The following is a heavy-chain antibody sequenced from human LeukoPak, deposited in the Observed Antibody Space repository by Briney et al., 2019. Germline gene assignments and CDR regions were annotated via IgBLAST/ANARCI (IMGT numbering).Heavy chain of an antibody. J-gene: IGHJ4*02. CDR1: GFTFSSYA. Sequence: GGSLRLSCAASGFTFSSYAMHWVRQAPGKGLEWVAVISYDGSNKYYAGSVKGRFTNPRDNSKNTLYLQMNSLRAEDTAVYYCARDHGVQLLPKYYFDYWGQGTLVTVSS. CDR2: ISYDGSNK. V-gene: IGHV3-30*04. D-gene: IGHD2-2*01. CDR3: ARDHGVQLLPKYYFDY.